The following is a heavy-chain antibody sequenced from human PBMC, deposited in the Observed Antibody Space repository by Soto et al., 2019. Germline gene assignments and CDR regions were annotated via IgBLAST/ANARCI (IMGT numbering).Heavy chain of an antibody. CDR1: GSTISDDVHS. CDR2: IFDSGST. CDR3: AREIMPLTNDWYFDL. Sequence: PSLTSPLTYTVSGSTISDDVHSLSWIRQPPGKGLEWIGHIFDSGSTYYNPSLKSRLTISVDTSKNQFSLRLSSVTAADTAVYYCAREIMPLTNDWYFDLWGRGTLVTVSS. J-gene: IGHJ2*01. D-gene: IGHD2-8*01. V-gene: IGHV4-30-4*01.